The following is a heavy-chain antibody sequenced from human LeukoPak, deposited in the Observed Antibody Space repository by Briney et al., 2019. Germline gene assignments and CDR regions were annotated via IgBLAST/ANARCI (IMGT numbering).Heavy chain of an antibody. J-gene: IGHJ4*02. D-gene: IGHD1-1*01. Sequence: GGSLRLSCAASGFTFSSYSMNWVRQAPGKGLEWVSSISSSSSYIYYADSVKGRFTISRDNSDNTLYLQMNSLRAEETAVYYCAKDRPNYYVSNGHFYKRNGDCWGQGTLVTVSS. CDR3: AKDRPNYYVSNGHFYKRNGDC. CDR1: GFTFSSYS. V-gene: IGHV3-21*04. CDR2: ISSSSSYI.